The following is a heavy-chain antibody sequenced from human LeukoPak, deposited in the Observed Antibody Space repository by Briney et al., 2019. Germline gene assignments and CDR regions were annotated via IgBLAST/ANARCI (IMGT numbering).Heavy chain of an antibody. CDR2: IIPILGIA. Sequence: ASVKVSCKASGGTFSSYAISWVRQAPGQGLEWMGRIIPILGIANYAQKFQGRVTITADKSTSTAYMELSSLRSEDTAVYYCAREGCSGGSCYSLPFDYWGQGTLVTVSS. V-gene: IGHV1-69*04. J-gene: IGHJ4*02. D-gene: IGHD2-15*01. CDR3: AREGCSGGSCYSLPFDY. CDR1: GGTFSSYA.